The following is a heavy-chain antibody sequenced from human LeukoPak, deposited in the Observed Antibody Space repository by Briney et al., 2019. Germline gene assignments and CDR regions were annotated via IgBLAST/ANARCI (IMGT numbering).Heavy chain of an antibody. D-gene: IGHD1-20*01. V-gene: IGHV1-46*01. CDR2: INPSGGST. Sequence: GASVKVSCKASGYTFTSYYMHWVRQAPGQGLERMGIINPSGGSTSYAQKFQGRVTMTRDTSTSTVYMELSSLRSEDTAVYYCATSLTALDDAFDIWGQGTMVTVSS. CDR1: GYTFTSYY. J-gene: IGHJ3*02. CDR3: ATSLTALDDAFDI.